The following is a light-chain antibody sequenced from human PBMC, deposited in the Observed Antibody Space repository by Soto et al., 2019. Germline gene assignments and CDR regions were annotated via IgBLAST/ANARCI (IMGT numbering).Light chain of an antibody. J-gene: IGKJ1*01. CDR2: DAS. CDR1: QSVSGY. CDR3: QQHLGRHT. V-gene: IGKV3-11*01. Sequence: IVLTQSPGTLSLSPGERGTLSCRASQSVSGYLVWYQQKPGQAPRLLIYDASTRAAGIPARFIGSGSGTDFTLTISSLEPEDSAVYYCQQHLGRHTFGQGTKVDIK.